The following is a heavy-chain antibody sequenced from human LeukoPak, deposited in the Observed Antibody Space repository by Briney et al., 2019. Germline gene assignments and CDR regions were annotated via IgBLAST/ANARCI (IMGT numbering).Heavy chain of an antibody. Sequence: SETLSLTCTVSGASISSSPYYWGWIRQPPGKGLEWIGTIYYSGSTFYNPSLKSRFTISVDTSMHHFSLKLTSVTAADTAMYYCARHAIFMYYFDYWGQGTLVTVSS. CDR2: IYYSGST. J-gene: IGHJ4*02. V-gene: IGHV4-39*01. CDR1: GASISSSPYY. CDR3: ARHAIFMYYFDY. D-gene: IGHD3-9*01.